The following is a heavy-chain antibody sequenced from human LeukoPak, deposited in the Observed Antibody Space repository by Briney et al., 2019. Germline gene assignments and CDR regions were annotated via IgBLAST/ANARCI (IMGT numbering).Heavy chain of an antibody. J-gene: IGHJ4*02. Sequence: KASETLSLTCTVSDGSISSSSYYWGWIRQPPGKGLEWIGTIYYSGSTYYNPSLKSRVTISVDTSKNQFSLKLSSVTAADTAVYYCASLGYDSTRFDYWGQGTLVTVSS. CDR1: DGSISSSSYY. V-gene: IGHV4-39*07. CDR3: ASLGYDSTRFDY. D-gene: IGHD3-22*01. CDR2: IYYSGST.